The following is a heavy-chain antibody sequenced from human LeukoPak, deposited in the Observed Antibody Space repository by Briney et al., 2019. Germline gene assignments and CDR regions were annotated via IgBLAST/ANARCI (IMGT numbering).Heavy chain of an antibody. CDR2: NYPGDSDT. CDR1: GYSFTSYW. Sequence: GESLKISCEGSGYSFTSYWIGWVRQMPGKGLEWVAINYPGDSDTIYSPSFQGQVTISADNSISTAYLQWSSLKASDTAMYYCARSSDSSGFYDYFDYWGQGTLVTVSS. D-gene: IGHD3-22*01. J-gene: IGHJ4*02. CDR3: ARSSDSSGFYDYFDY. V-gene: IGHV5-51*01.